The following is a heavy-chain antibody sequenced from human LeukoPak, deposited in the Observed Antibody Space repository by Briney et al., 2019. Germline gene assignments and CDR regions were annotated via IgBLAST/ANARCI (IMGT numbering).Heavy chain of an antibody. Sequence: GGSLRLSCAAPGFTFSSYAMSWVRQAPGKGLEWVSAISGSGGSTYYADSVKGRFTISRDNSKNTLYLQMNSLRAEDTAVYYCAKAVGMGYYYYGMDVWGQGTTVTVSS. J-gene: IGHJ6*02. CDR1: GFTFSSYA. CDR2: ISGSGGST. CDR3: AKAVGMGYYYYGMDV. D-gene: IGHD1-14*01. V-gene: IGHV3-23*01.